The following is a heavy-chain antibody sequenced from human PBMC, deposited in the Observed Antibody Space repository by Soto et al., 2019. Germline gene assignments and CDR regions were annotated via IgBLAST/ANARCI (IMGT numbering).Heavy chain of an antibody. V-gene: IGHV4-39*01. Sequence: QLQLQESGPGLVKPSETLSLTCTVSGGSISSSSYYWGWIRQPPGKGLEWIGSIYYSGSTYYNPSLKSRVTISVDTSKNQFSLKLSSVTAADTAVYYCASRRTYCSGGSCYSQVDYWGQGTLVTVSS. CDR1: GGSISSSSYY. J-gene: IGHJ4*02. D-gene: IGHD2-15*01. CDR3: ASRRTYCSGGSCYSQVDY. CDR2: IYYSGST.